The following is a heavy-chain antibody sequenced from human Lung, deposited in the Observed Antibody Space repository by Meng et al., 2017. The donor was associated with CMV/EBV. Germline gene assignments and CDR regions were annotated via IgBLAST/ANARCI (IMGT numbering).Heavy chain of an antibody. J-gene: IGHJ4*02. V-gene: IGHV3-48*03. CDR2: ISSSGSTI. Sequence: GESLKIPCAASGFTFSSYEMNWVRQAPGKGLEWVSYISSSGSTIYYADSVKGRFTISRDNAKNSLYLQMNSLRAEDTAVYYCAREGVYYDSSGYLDYWGQGTLVTVSS. D-gene: IGHD3-22*01. CDR3: AREGVYYDSSGYLDY. CDR1: GFTFSSYE.